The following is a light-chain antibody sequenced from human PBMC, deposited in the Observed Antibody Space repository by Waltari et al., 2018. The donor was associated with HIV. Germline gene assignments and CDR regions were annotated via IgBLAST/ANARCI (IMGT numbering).Light chain of an antibody. CDR1: SNLGAHYD. Sequence: QSVLTQPPSVSGAPGQRVSISCSGSSNLGAHYDVQWYQQLPGTAPKLLLYAAYNRPSGVPDRFSGSKSGASASLVIDGLQPEDEGDYYCQSYDNSVSDSVIFGGGTRVTVL. CDR2: AAY. CDR3: QSYDNSVSDSVI. V-gene: IGLV1-40*01. J-gene: IGLJ2*01.